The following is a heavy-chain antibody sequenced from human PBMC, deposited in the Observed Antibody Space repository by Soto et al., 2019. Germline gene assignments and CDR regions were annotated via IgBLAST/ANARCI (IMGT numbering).Heavy chain of an antibody. CDR1: GFTFSSYG. CDR2: ISYDGSNK. D-gene: IGHD3-22*01. CDR3: AKAHGTMIVGALDY. V-gene: IGHV3-30*18. Sequence: PGGSLRLSCAASGFTFSSYGMHWVRQAPGKGLEWVAVISYDGSNKYYADSVKGRFTISRDNSKNTLYLQMNSLRAEDTAVYYCAKAHGTMIVGALDYWGQGTLVTVSS. J-gene: IGHJ4*02.